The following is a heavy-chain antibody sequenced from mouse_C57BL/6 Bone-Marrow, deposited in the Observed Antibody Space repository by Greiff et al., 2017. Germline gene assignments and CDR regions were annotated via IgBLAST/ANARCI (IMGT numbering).Heavy chain of an antibody. Sequence: VQLQQSGPELVKPGASVKISCKASGYTFTDYYINWVKQRPGQGLEWIGWIFPGSGSTYYNEKFKGKATLTVDKSSSTAYMLLSSLTSEDSAVYLCETSYYYGSSLWAYWGQGTLVTVSA. D-gene: IGHD1-1*01. CDR3: ETSYYYGSSLWAY. V-gene: IGHV1-75*01. CDR1: GYTFTDYY. CDR2: IFPGSGST. J-gene: IGHJ3*01.